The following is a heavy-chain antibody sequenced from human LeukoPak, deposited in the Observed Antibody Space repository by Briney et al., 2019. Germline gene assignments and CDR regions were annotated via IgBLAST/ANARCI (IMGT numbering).Heavy chain of an antibody. J-gene: IGHJ5*02. CDR1: GGSFSSYY. CDR3: ATPLFNP. V-gene: IGHV4-34*01. D-gene: IGHD3-3*01. Sequence: SETLSLTCAVYGGSFSSYYWSWIRQPPGKGLEWIGVINHSGSTNYNPSLKSRVTISVDTSKNQFSLKLSSVTAADTAVYYCATPLFNPWGQGTLVTVSS. CDR2: INHSGST.